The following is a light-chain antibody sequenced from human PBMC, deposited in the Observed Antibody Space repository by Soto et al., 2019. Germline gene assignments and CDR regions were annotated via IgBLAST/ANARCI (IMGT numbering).Light chain of an antibody. CDR2: DAS. Sequence: EIVMTQSPGTLSLSPGERATLSCRASQRLIDNLAWYQQKPGQTPRLLIYDASTRAPGIPGRFSGSGSGTEFTLTISSLQSEDFAVYYCQQYNNWRTFGQGTKVEIK. CDR3: QQYNNWRT. CDR1: QRLIDN. J-gene: IGKJ1*01. V-gene: IGKV3-15*01.